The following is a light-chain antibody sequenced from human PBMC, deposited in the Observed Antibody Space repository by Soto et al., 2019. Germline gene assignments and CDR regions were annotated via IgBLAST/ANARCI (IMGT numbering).Light chain of an antibody. CDR1: QSFSTY. CDR2: EAS. J-gene: IGKJ5*01. V-gene: IGKV3-11*01. Sequence: EIVLTQSPATLSLSPGERATLSCRASQSFSTYLAWYQQKPGQAPRLLIYEASIRATGSPVRFSGSGSGTDFTLTLSGLAAEDFVVYYCQQRSNSFTFGQGKRLEIK. CDR3: QQRSNSFT.